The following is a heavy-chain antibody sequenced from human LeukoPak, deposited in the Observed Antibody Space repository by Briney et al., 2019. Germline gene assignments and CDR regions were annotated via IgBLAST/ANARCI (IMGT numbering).Heavy chain of an antibody. Sequence: PGGSLRLSCAASGFTFRSYGMHWVRQAPGKGLEWLAVIWYDGSNIYYADSVKGRFAISRDNSKNTLYLLLNSLRAEDTAVYYCARGDYFDYWGQGTLVTVSS. CDR1: GFTFRSYG. CDR2: IWYDGSNI. CDR3: ARGDYFDY. J-gene: IGHJ4*02. V-gene: IGHV3-33*01.